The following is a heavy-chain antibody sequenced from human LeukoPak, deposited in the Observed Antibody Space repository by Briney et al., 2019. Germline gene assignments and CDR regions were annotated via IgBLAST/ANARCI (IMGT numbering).Heavy chain of an antibody. CDR1: GFSFSRFY. CDR3: TRAEGLGPGAHFDQ. CDR2: IPTSGISV. J-gene: IGHJ4*02. Sequence: NSGGSLRLSCAASGFSFSRFYMSWVRHTPGKALEWPSYIPTSGISVHYADSVRGRFTASRDDAKNSLHLQMDSLRVEDTAVYYCTRAEGLGPGAHFDQWGQGALVIVSS. V-gene: IGHV3-11*01.